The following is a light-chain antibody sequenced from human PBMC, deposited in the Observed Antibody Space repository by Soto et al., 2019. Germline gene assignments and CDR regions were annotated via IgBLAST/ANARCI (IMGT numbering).Light chain of an antibody. Sequence: EIVLTQSPATLSLSPGERATLSCRASQSVGSYFAWYQQKPGQAPRLLLYDASNRATGIPARFSGSGSGTDFTLTICSLEPDDFEVYYCQQRGNWPVTFGQGTRVDIK. CDR2: DAS. J-gene: IGKJ1*01. CDR3: QQRGNWPVT. CDR1: QSVGSY. V-gene: IGKV3-11*01.